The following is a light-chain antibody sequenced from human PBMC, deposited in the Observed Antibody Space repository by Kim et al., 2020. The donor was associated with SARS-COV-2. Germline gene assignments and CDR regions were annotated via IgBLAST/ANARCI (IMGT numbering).Light chain of an antibody. J-gene: IGKJ3*01. CDR2: WAS. Sequence: ATINCKSSQNLLYNSNNKNYLAWYQQKPGQPPKLLIYWASTRESGVPDRFSGSGSGTDFTLTISSLQAEDVAVYYCQQYYTTPLTFGPGTKVDIK. CDR3: QQYYTTPLT. CDR1: QNLLYNSNNKNY. V-gene: IGKV4-1*01.